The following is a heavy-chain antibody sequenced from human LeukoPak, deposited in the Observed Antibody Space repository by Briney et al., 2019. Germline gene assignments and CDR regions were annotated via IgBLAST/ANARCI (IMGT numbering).Heavy chain of an antibody. CDR2: IYYSGST. J-gene: IGHJ4*02. V-gene: IGHV4-59*01. D-gene: IGHD5-18*01. CDR1: GGSINNYY. Sequence: PSETLSLTCTVSGGSINNYYWSWIRQPPGKGLEWIGYIYYSGSTNYNPSLKSRVTISVDTSKNQFSLKLSSVTAADTAVYFCARDRGYSYGFLDYWGQGTLVTVSS. CDR3: ARDRGYSYGFLDY.